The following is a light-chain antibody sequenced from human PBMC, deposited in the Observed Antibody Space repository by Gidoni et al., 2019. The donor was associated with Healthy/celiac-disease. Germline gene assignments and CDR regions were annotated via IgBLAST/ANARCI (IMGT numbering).Light chain of an antibody. V-gene: IGLV1-44*01. CDR1: SSNIGSNT. CDR2: SNN. CDR3: AAWDDSLNGLVV. J-gene: IGLJ2*01. Sequence: QSVLTQPPSASGTPGPRVTISCSGSSSNIGSNTVNWYQQLPGTAPKLLIYSNNQRPSGVPDRFYGSKSGTSASLAISGLQSEDEADYYCAAWDDSLNGLVVFGGGTKLTVL.